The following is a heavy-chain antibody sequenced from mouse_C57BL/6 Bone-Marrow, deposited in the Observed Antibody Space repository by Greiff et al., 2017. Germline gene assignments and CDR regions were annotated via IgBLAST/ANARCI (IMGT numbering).Heavy chain of an antibody. CDR1: GYTFTSYW. J-gene: IGHJ3*01. D-gene: IGHD1-1*01. Sequence: VQLQQSGAELVKPGASVKMSCKASGYTFTSYWITWVKQRPGQGLEWIGDIYPGSGSTNYNEKFKSKATLTVDTSSSTAYMQLSSLTADDSAVYYCARRVGAWFAYWGQGTLVTVSA. V-gene: IGHV1-55*01. CDR3: ARRVGAWFAY. CDR2: IYPGSGST.